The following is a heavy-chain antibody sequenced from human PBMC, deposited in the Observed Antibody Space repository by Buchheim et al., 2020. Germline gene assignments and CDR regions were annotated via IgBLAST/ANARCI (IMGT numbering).Heavy chain of an antibody. D-gene: IGHD6-19*01. CDR1: GGSFSGYY. J-gene: IGHJ4*02. CDR3: ARGKGYSSGHPAPRSWFDY. CDR2: INHSGST. V-gene: IGHV4-34*09. Sequence: QVQLQESGPGLVKPSQTLSLTCAVYGGSFSGYYWSWIRQPPGKGLEWIGEINHSGSTNYNPSLKSRVTISVDTSKNQFSLKLSSVTAADTAVYYCARGKGYSSGHPAPRSWFDYWGQGTL.